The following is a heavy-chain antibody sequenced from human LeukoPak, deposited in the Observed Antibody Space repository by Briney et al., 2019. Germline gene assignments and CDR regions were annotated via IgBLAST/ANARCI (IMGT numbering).Heavy chain of an antibody. D-gene: IGHD3-22*01. V-gene: IGHV4-39*01. Sequence: SETLSLTCTVSGGSISSSSYYWGWIRQPPGKGLEWIGSIYYSGSTYYNPSLKSRVTISVDTSKNQFSLKLSSVTVADTAVYYCARPETETYYYDSSGPQGYAFDIWGQGTMVTVSS. CDR2: IYYSGST. CDR3: ARPETETYYYDSSGPQGYAFDI. CDR1: GGSISSSSYY. J-gene: IGHJ3*02.